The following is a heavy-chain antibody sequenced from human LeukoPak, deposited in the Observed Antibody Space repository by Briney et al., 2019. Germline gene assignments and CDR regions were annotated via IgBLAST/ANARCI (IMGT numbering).Heavy chain of an antibody. CDR3: ARNLGYCNGGSCPIFDY. CDR2: INAYNGNT. V-gene: IGHV1-18*01. Sequence: AGVQVSCKASGCTFTSYVISGLGQPPARGVEGVGWINAYNGNTNYSQKLQGRATMTTDRSTSTTYTELRSLTSDDTAVYCCARNLGYCNGGSCPIFDYWGQGTMVTVSS. J-gene: IGHJ4*02. CDR1: GCTFTSYV. D-gene: IGHD2-15*01.